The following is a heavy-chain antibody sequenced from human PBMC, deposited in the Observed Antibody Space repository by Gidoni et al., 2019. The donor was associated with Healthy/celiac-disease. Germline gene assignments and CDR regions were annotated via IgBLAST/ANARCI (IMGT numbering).Heavy chain of an antibody. CDR2: IYYSGST. D-gene: IGHD2-21*02. J-gene: IGHJ4*02. CDR3: ARGPSRPSSGVTGARWGLDY. CDR1: GGPISSGDYY. V-gene: IGHV4-30-4*01. Sequence: QVQLQESGPGLVKPSQTLSLTCTVSGGPISSGDYYWSWIRQPPGKGLEWIGYIYYSGSTYYNPSLKSRVTISVDTSKNQFSLKLSSVTAADTAVYYCARGPSRPSSGVTGARWGLDYWGQGTLVTVSS.